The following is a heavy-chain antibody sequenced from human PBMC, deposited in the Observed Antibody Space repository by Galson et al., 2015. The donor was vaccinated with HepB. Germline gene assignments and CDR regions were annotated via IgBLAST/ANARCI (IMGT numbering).Heavy chain of an antibody. CDR1: GFTASKIY. Sequence: SLRLSCAATGFTASKIYMHWVRQAPGKGLKWVSVMYSGGSTSYARSVRGRFTISRDTSKNTLYLQMNNLRVEDTVVYYCARDRGYYGSGSYDAFDLWGQGTMVTVS. CDR3: ARDRGYYGSGSYDAFDL. V-gene: IGHV3-53*01. CDR2: MYSGGST. D-gene: IGHD3-10*01. J-gene: IGHJ3*01.